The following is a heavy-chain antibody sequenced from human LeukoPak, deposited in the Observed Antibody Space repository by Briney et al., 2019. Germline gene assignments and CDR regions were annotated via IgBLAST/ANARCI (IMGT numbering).Heavy chain of an antibody. CDR1: GGSISSYY. V-gene: IGHV4-4*07. D-gene: IGHD5-12*01. Sequence: PSETLSLTCTVSGGSISSYYWSWIRQPAGKGLEWIGRIYTSGGTNYNPSLKSRVTISVDKSKNQFSLKLSSVTAAETAVYYCARDREVRYSGYDLGYYFDYWGQGTLVTVSS. CDR3: ARDREVRYSGYDLGYYFDY. CDR2: IYTSGGT. J-gene: IGHJ4*02.